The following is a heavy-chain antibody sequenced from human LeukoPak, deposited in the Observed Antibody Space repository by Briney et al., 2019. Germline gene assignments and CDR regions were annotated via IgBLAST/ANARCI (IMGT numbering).Heavy chain of an antibody. J-gene: IGHJ6*02. V-gene: IGHV4-34*01. D-gene: IGHD3-10*01. Sequence: SETLSLTCAVYGGSFSGYYWSWIRQPPGKGLEWIGEINHSGSTNYNPSLKSRVAISVDTSKNQFSLKLSSVTAADTAVYYCARAYFLGYYYYGMDVWGQGTTVTVSS. CDR3: ARAYFLGYYYYGMDV. CDR2: INHSGST. CDR1: GGSFSGYY.